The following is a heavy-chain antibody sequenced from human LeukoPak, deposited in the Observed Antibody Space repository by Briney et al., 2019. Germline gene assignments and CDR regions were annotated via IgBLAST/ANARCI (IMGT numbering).Heavy chain of an antibody. CDR3: ARGYQLPVDYFDY. J-gene: IGHJ4*02. V-gene: IGHV3-30-3*01. CDR2: ISYDGSNK. Sequence: GRSLRLSCAASGFTFSSYAMHWVRQAPGKGLEWVAVISYDGSNKYYADSVKGRFTISRDNSKNTLYLQINSLRAEDTAVYYCARGYQLPVDYFDYWGQGTLVTVSS. CDR1: GFTFSSYA. D-gene: IGHD2-2*01.